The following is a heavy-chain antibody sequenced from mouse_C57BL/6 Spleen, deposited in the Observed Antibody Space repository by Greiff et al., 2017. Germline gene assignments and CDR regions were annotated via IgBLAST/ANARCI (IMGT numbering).Heavy chain of an antibody. CDR1: GYTFTSYW. V-gene: IGHV1-55*01. D-gene: IGHD2-4*01. J-gene: IGHJ3*01. CDR2: IYPGSGST. Sequence: QVQLQQPGAELVKPGASVKMSCKASGYTFTSYWITWVKQRPGQGLEWIGDIYPGSGSTNYNEKFKSKATLTVDTSSSTAYMQRSSLTSEDSAVYYCARREDYDYPWFAYWGQGTLVTVSA. CDR3: ARREDYDYPWFAY.